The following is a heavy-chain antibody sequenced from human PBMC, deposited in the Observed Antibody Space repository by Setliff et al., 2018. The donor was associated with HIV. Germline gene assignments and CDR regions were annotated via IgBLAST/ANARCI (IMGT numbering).Heavy chain of an antibody. CDR1: GFTFSSSW. Sequence: GGSLRLSCGASGFTFSSSWMSWVRRAPGKGLEWVANIKEDGSEKSYVDSVKGRFTISRDNAKKSLYLQMNSLRAEDTAVYYCASEALWYSSGWYVDYFDYWGQGTLVTVSS. J-gene: IGHJ4*02. V-gene: IGHV3-7*01. CDR3: ASEALWYSSGWYVDYFDY. D-gene: IGHD6-19*01. CDR2: IKEDGSEK.